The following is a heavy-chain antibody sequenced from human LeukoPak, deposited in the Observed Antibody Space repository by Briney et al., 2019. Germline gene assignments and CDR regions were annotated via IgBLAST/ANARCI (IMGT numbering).Heavy chain of an antibody. CDR3: ARDLIGSGSYYQNWFDP. V-gene: IGHV1-46*01. D-gene: IGHD3-10*01. CDR2: INPSGGST. J-gene: IGHJ5*02. Sequence: GASVKVSCKASGYTFTSYYMHWVRQAPGQGLEWMGIINPSGGSTSYAQKFQGRVTMTTDTSTSTAYMELRSLRSDDTAVYYCARDLIGSGSYYQNWFDPWGQGTLVTVSS. CDR1: GYTFTSYY.